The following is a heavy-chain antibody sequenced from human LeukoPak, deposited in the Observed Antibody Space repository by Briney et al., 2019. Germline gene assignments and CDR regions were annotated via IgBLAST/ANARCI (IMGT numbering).Heavy chain of an antibody. CDR3: AKGMEWVVVPAALDV. CDR2: ISGSSSTT. Sequence: GGSLRLSCAASGFTFSSYTMSWVRQAPGKGLEWVSAISGSSSTTFYADSVKGRFTISRDNSMDTLFLQMNSLRAEDTALYYCAKGMEWVVVPAALDVWGQGTTVTVSS. V-gene: IGHV3-23*01. D-gene: IGHD2-2*01. CDR1: GFTFSSYT. J-gene: IGHJ6*02.